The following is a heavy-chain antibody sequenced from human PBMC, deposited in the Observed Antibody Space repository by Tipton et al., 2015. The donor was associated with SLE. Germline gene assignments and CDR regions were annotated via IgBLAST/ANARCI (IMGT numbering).Heavy chain of an antibody. CDR3: ARAGPYFYGSSGYEAFDS. D-gene: IGHD3-22*01. CDR2: MYTSGST. V-gene: IGHV4-4*07. J-gene: IGHJ4*02. CDR1: GVSISSYY. Sequence: TLSLTCTVSGVSISSYYWSWIRQPAGKGLEWIGRMYTSGSTNYNPSLKSRVTMSVDTSKNQFSLRLRSVTAADTAVYYCARAGPYFYGSSGYEAFDSWGQGTLVTVSS.